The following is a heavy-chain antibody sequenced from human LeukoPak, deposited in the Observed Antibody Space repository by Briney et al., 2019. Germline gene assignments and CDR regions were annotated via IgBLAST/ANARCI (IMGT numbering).Heavy chain of an antibody. V-gene: IGHV3-30*18. Sequence: GGSLRLSCAASGFTFSSYGMHWVRQAPGKGLGWVAVISYDGSNKYYADSVKGRFTISRDNSKNTLYLQMNSLRAEDTAVYYCAKVLVAGTFDYWGQGTLVTVSS. CDR2: ISYDGSNK. J-gene: IGHJ4*02. CDR1: GFTFSSYG. D-gene: IGHD6-19*01. CDR3: AKVLVAGTFDY.